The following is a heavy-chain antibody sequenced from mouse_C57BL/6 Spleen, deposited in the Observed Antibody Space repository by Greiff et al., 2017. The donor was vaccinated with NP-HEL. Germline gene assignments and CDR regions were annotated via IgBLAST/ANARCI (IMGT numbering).Heavy chain of an antibody. J-gene: IGHJ4*01. D-gene: IGHD3-2*02. Sequence: VQLQQPGAELVMPGASVKLSCKASGYTFTSYWMHWVKQRPGQGLEWIGEIDPSDSYTNYNQKFKGKSTLTVDKSSSTAYMQLSSLTSEDSAVYYCARWEAQATDAMDYWGQGTSVTVSS. V-gene: IGHV1-69*01. CDR2: IDPSDSYT. CDR3: ARWEAQATDAMDY. CDR1: GYTFTSYW.